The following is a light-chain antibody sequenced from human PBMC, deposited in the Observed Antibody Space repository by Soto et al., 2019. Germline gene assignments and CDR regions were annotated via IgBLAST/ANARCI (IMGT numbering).Light chain of an antibody. V-gene: IGKV1-5*01. CDR1: ENIFKY. CDR2: AAS. Sequence: DIQMIQSPATLSASVGDRITITCRASENIFKYVAWYQQTSGSAPNLLIYAASDLESGVPSRFSGSGSGTEFSLTIDHLQPNDSATYYCQHYNTRSIAFGGGTKVDVK. J-gene: IGKJ4*01. CDR3: QHYNTRSIA.